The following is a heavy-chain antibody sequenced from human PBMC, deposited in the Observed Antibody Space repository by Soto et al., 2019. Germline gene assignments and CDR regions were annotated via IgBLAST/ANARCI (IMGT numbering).Heavy chain of an antibody. J-gene: IGHJ4*02. D-gene: IGHD3-22*01. Sequence: KTSETLSLTCTVSGGSISSYYWSWIRQPAGKGLEWIGRIYTSGSTNYNPSLKSRVTMSVDTSKNQFSLKLSSVTAADTAVYYCARGTPEGNYYDSSGYSLLFDYWGQGTLVTVSS. CDR1: GGSISSYY. CDR2: IYTSGST. V-gene: IGHV4-4*07. CDR3: ARGTPEGNYYDSSGYSLLFDY.